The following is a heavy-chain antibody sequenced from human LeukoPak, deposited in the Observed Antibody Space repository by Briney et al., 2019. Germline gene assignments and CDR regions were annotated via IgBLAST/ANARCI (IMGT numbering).Heavy chain of an antibody. J-gene: IGHJ4*02. Sequence: SVKVSCKASGGTFSSYAFSWVRQAPGQGLEWMGGIIPIFVTANYAQKFQGRVTITTDETTSTAYMELSSLRSEDTAVYYCARGGGFMTTVTTFDYWGQGTLVTVSS. CDR3: ARGGGFMTTVTTFDY. D-gene: IGHD4-11*01. V-gene: IGHV1-69*05. CDR1: GGTFSSYA. CDR2: IIPIFVTA.